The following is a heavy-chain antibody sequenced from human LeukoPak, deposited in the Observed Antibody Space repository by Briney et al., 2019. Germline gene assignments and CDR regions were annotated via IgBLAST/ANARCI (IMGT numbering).Heavy chain of an antibody. CDR3: ARELSGITMVRGVIIRYFDY. CDR1: GGSFSGYY. Sequence: SETLSLTCAVSGGSFSGYYWSWIRQPPGQGLEWIGEINHSGSTNYNPSLKSRVTISVDTSKNQFSLTLSSVTAADTAVYYCARELSGITMVRGVIIRYFDYWGQGTLVTVSS. V-gene: IGHV4-34*01. J-gene: IGHJ4*02. D-gene: IGHD3-10*01. CDR2: INHSGST.